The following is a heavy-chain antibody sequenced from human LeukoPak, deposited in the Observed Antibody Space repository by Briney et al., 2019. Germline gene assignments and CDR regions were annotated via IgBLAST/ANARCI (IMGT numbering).Heavy chain of an antibody. V-gene: IGHV1-2*02. CDR1: GYTFTGYY. J-gene: IGHJ5*02. D-gene: IGHD6-19*01. CDR2: INPNSGVT. Sequence: ASVKVSCKASGYTFTGYYIHWVRQAPGQGLEWMGWINPNSGVTHYPQKFQGRVTMTRDTSIRTAYMEVSSLRSDDTAVYYCARDPSSGWYLKGWFDPWGQGTLVTVSS. CDR3: ARDPSSGWYLKGWFDP.